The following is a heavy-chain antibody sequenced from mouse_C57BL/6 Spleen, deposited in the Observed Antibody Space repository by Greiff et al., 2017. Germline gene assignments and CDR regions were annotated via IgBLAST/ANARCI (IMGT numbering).Heavy chain of an antibody. Sequence: EVKLVESGPELVKPGASVKISCKASGYSFTGYYMNWVKQSPEKSLEWIGEINPSTGGTTYNQKFKAKATLTVDKSSSTAYMQLKSLTSEDSAVYYCARWIYYDYDAAYWGQGTLVTVSA. D-gene: IGHD2-4*01. CDR1: GYSFTGYY. CDR3: ARWIYYDYDAAY. V-gene: IGHV1-42*01. CDR2: INPSTGGT. J-gene: IGHJ3*01.